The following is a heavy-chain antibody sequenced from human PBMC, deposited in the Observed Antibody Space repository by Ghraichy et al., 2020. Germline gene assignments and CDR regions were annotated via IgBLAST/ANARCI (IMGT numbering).Heavy chain of an antibody. V-gene: IGHV4-39*01. CDR1: GGSISSSSYY. D-gene: IGHD6-13*01. J-gene: IGHJ5*02. CDR3: ARLSAASFDP. Sequence: TLSLTCTVSGGSISSSSYYWGWIRQPPGKGLEWIGSIYYSGSTYYNPSLKSRVTISVDTSKNQFSLKLSSVTAADTAVYYCARLSAASFDPWGQGTLVTVAS. CDR2: IYYSGST.